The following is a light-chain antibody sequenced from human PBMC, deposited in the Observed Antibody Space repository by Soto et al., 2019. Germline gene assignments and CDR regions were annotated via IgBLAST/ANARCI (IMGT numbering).Light chain of an antibody. J-gene: IGLJ1*01. CDR2: GNS. CDR1: SSNIGAGYD. Sequence: SVLPQPASVCGAPGQRVTISYTGSSSNIGAGYDVHWYQQLPGTAPKLLIYGNSNRPSGVPDRFSGSKSGTSASLAITGLQAEDEADYYCQSYDSSQVFGTGTKVTVL. CDR3: QSYDSSQV. V-gene: IGLV1-40*01.